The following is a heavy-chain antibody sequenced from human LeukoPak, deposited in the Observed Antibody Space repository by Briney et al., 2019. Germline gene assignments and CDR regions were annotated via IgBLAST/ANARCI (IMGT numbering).Heavy chain of an antibody. J-gene: IGHJ2*01. CDR3: AKRGQSVFWWYFDL. CDR2: IGVSGGST. D-gene: IGHD3-3*01. V-gene: IGHV3-23*01. Sequence: GGSLRLSCVVSGFTFSSYHMNWVRQAPGKGLEWVSAIGVSGGSTYYADSVKGRFTISRDNSKNTLYLQMNSLRAEDTAVYYCAKRGQSVFWWYFDLWGRGTLVTVSS. CDR1: GFTFSSYH.